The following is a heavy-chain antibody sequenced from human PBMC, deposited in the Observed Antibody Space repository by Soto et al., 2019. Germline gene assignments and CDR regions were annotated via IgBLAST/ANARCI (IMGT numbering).Heavy chain of an antibody. CDR3: ARDHVYNYPPSYGYFDL. Sequence: QVQLVESGGGLVKPGGSLRLSCAASGFTFSDYYMSWIRQAPGKGLEWVSYISSSGSTIYYADSVKGRFTISRDNANNSRYLQTNSQRAEDPNAYYWARDHVYNYPPSYGYFDLSGRGTLVTV. CDR1: GFTFSDYY. J-gene: IGHJ2*01. D-gene: IGHD1-1*01. V-gene: IGHV3-11*01. CDR2: ISSSGSTI.